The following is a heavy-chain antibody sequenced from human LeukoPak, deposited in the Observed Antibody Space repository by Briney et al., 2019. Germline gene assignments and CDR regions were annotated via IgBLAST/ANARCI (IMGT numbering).Heavy chain of an antibody. CDR3: AREGDSSGYPFFDY. V-gene: IGHV1-2*02. CDR1: GYTFTGYY. Sequence: GASVKVSCKASGYTFTGYYMHWVRQAPGQGLEWMGWINPNSGGTNYAQKFQGRVTMTGDTSISTAYMELSRLRSDDTAVYYCAREGDSSGYPFFDYWGQGTLVTVSS. J-gene: IGHJ4*02. D-gene: IGHD3-22*01. CDR2: INPNSGGT.